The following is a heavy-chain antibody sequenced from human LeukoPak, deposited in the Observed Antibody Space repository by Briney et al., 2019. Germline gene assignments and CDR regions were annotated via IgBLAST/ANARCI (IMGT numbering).Heavy chain of an antibody. CDR2: LSGSGGST. J-gene: IGHJ4*02. CDR1: GFTFSSYA. D-gene: IGHD2-15*01. CDR3: AKDRICSGGSCYRLVYYFDY. Sequence: PGGSLRLSCAASGFTFSSYAMSWVRQAPGKGLEWVSALSGSGGSTYHADSVKGRFTISRDNSKNTLYLQMNSLRAEDTAVYYCAKDRICSGGSCYRLVYYFDYWGQGTLVTVSS. V-gene: IGHV3-23*01.